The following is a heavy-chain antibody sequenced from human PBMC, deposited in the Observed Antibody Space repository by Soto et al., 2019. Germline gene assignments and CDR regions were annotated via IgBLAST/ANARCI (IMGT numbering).Heavy chain of an antibody. D-gene: IGHD3-3*01. CDR2: IIPIFGTA. Sequence: QVQLVQSGAEVQKPGSSVKVSCKASGGTFSSYAISWVRQAPGQGLEWMGGIIPIFGTANYAQKFQGRVTITADESTSTGYMELSSLRCEDTAVYYCARDGDYDFWSGYSNYYYYYGMDVWGQGTTVTVSS. J-gene: IGHJ6*02. V-gene: IGHV1-69*01. CDR1: GGTFSSYA. CDR3: ARDGDYDFWSGYSNYYYYYGMDV.